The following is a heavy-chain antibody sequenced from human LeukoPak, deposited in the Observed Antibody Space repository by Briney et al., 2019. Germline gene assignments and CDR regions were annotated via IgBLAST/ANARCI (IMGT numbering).Heavy chain of an antibody. J-gene: IGHJ4*02. CDR2: ISSSGSTI. Sequence: GGSLRLSCAASGFTFSSYEMNWVRQAPGKGLEWVSYISSSGSTIYYADSVKGRFTISRDNAKNSLYLQMNSLRAEDTAAYYCARGRQLWLDYFDYWGQGTLVTVSS. CDR3: ARGRQLWLDYFDY. CDR1: GFTFSSYE. D-gene: IGHD5-18*01. V-gene: IGHV3-48*03.